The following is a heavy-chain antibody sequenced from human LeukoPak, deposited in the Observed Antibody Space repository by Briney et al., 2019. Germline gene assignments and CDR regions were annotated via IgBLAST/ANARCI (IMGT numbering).Heavy chain of an antibody. CDR3: ALGWYYYMDV. CDR2: IYHSGST. CDR1: GYSISSGYY. J-gene: IGHJ6*03. D-gene: IGHD2-21*01. V-gene: IGHV4-38-2*01. Sequence: SETLSLTCAVSGYSISSGYYWGWIRQPPGKGLEWIGSIYHSGSTYYNPSLKSRVTISVDTSKNQFSLKLSSVTAADMAVYYCALGWYYYMDVWGKGTTVTVSS.